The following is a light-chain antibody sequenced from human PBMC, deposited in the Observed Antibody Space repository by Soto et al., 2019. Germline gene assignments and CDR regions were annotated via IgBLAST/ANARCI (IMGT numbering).Light chain of an antibody. V-gene: IGKV3-15*01. J-gene: IGKJ1*01. CDR2: GAS. Sequence: EIVMTQSPATLSVSPGERATLSCRASQSVGSNLAWYQQKPGQAPRLLIYGASTRATGIPARFSGSGSVTEFTLTISSLQSEDFAVYYCQQKNNWPPWTFGQGTKVDIK. CDR3: QQKNNWPPWT. CDR1: QSVGSN.